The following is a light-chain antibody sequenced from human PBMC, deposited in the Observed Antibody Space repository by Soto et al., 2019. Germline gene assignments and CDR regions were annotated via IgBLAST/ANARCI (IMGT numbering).Light chain of an antibody. CDR2: AAS. J-gene: IGKJ1*01. V-gene: IGKV1-39*01. CDR3: QQSYSTSWT. Sequence: DIQMTQSPSSLSASVGDRVTITCRASQSISSYLNWYQQKPGKAPKLLIDAASSLQSGVPSRFSGSGSGTDFTLTISDLQPEDFATYYCQQSYSTSWTFGQGTKVEIK. CDR1: QSISSY.